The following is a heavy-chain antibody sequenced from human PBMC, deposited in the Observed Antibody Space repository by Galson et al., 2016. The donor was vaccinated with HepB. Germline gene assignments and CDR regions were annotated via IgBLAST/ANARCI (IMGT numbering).Heavy chain of an antibody. CDR2: INGNGGST. CDR1: GFTFSTYA. CDR3: ARWAYQSGNYRALDY. J-gene: IGHJ4*02. D-gene: IGHD3-16*02. Sequence: SLRLSCAASGFTFSTYAMDWVRQAPGKGPEWVSAINGNGGSTYYTDSVKGRFTISGDNSKNTLYLQMNSLRAEDTAVYSCARWAYQSGNYRALDYWGQGTLVTVSS. V-gene: IGHV3-23*01.